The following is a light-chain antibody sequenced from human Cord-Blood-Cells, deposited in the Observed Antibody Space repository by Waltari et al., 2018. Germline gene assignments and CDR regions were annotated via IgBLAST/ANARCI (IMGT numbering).Light chain of an antibody. CDR1: QSLVHSDGNTY. CDR3: MQGTHWPWT. J-gene: IGKJ1*01. Sequence: DVVMTRSPLSLPVTLGQPASISCRSSQSLVHSDGNTYLNWFQQRPGQAPRRLIYKVSNRDSGVPDRFSGRGSGTDFTLKISRVEAEDVGVYYCMQGTHWPWTFGQGTKVEIK. V-gene: IGKV2-30*02. CDR2: KVS.